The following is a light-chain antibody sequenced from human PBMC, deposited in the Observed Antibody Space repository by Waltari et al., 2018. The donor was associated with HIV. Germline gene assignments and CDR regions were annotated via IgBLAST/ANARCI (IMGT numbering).Light chain of an antibody. Sequence: SNELTQPPSVSVSPGQTARITCSGDALANHYTSWFQQKPGQAPVLVIYKDTERPSGIPERFSSSRSGTTVKLTISGVQAEDEADYYCQSGGSSGSWVFGGGTKLTVL. CDR2: KDT. CDR1: ALANHY. CDR3: QSGGSSGSWV. V-gene: IGLV3-25*03. J-gene: IGLJ3*02.